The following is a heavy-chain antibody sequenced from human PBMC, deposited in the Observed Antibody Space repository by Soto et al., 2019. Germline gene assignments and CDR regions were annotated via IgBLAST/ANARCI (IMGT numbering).Heavy chain of an antibody. CDR2: IYWNDEQ. J-gene: IGHJ6*02. CDR3: AHRLPGPSGYDV. Sequence: QITFKESGPTLVKPTQTLTLTCTFSGFSLTSGVVGVGWIRQPPGEALEWLALIYWNDEQYYNPSLRNRLTINRDTSKNHVVLTMTNMNHVDTATYYCAHRLPGPSGYDVWGQGTTVTVSS. CDR1: GFSLTSGVVG. D-gene: IGHD6-13*01. V-gene: IGHV2-5*01.